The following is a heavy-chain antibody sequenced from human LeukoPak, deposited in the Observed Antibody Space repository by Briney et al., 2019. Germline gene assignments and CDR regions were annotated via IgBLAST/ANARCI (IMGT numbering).Heavy chain of an antibody. V-gene: IGHV3-11*06. J-gene: IGHJ6*02. CDR2: ISRSDFYT. CDR3: ARNLASGRGFRNAVDV. CDR1: GFTFSDHY. Sequence: GGSLRLSCVSSGFTFSDHYMTWIRQAPGKGLEWVSYISRSDFYTHYADSVKGRFIISRDNAKNSLFLQMNNLRVEDTAVYYCARNLASGRGFRNAVDVWGQGTSVTVSS. D-gene: IGHD3-10*01.